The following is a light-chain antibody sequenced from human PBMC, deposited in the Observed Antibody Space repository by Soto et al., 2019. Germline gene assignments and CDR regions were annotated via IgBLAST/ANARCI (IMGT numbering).Light chain of an antibody. V-gene: IGLV2-14*03. CDR2: DVS. CDR1: SSDVGLYNY. J-gene: IGLJ1*01. Sequence: QSVLTQPASVSGSPGQSITISCTGTSSDVGLYNYVSWYRHLPGKAPELIIYDVSNRPSGVSNRFSGSKSANTASLTISGLQAEDEADYYCNSDTSSGTYVFGTGTKLTVL. CDR3: NSDTSSGTYV.